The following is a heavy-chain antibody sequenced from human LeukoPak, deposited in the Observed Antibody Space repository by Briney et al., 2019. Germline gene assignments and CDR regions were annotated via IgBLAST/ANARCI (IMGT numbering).Heavy chain of an antibody. CDR3: AKDLDIVVVVAATYDY. D-gene: IGHD2-15*01. Sequence: GGSLRLSCAASGFTFTSYNMNWVRQAPGKALEWVSSITSDSRYMYYGDSVKGRFTISRDSSKNTLYLQMNSLRAEDTAVYYCAKDLDIVVVVAATYDYWGQGTLVTVSS. CDR2: ITSDSRYM. V-gene: IGHV3-21*04. J-gene: IGHJ4*02. CDR1: GFTFTSYN.